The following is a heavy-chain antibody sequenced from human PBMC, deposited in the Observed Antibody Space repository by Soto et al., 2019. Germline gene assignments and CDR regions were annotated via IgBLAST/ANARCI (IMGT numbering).Heavy chain of an antibody. CDR3: AREYNWNYNYYYGMDV. CDR2: IIPIFGTA. J-gene: IGHJ6*02. CDR1: GGTFSSYA. V-gene: IGHV1-69*13. D-gene: IGHD1-20*01. Sequence: SVKVSCKASGGTFSSYAISWVRQAPGQGLEWMGGIIPIFGTANYAQKFQGRVTITADESTSTAYMELSSLRSEDTAAYYCAREYNWNYNYYYGMDVWGQGTTVTVSS.